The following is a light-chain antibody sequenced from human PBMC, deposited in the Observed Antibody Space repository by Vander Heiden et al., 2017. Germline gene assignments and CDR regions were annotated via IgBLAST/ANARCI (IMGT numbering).Light chain of an antibody. CDR3: QQYNSYSPWT. CDR1: QSISSW. J-gene: IGKJ1*01. V-gene: IGKV1-5*01. Sequence: DIQMTQSPSTLSASVGDRVTITCRASQSISSWLAWYQQKPGKAPKLLIYDASSLESGVPSRFSGSGYGTEFTLTISSLQPDDFATYYCQQYNSYSPWTFGQGTKVVIK. CDR2: DAS.